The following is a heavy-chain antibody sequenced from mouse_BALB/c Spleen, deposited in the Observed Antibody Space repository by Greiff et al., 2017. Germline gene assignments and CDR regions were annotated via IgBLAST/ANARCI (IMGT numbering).Heavy chain of an antibody. V-gene: IGHV1-77*01. CDR1: GYTFTDYV. CDR3: ARGTTPFAY. Sequence: VQLQQSGPELVKPGASVKMSCKASGYTFTDYVISWVKQRTGQGLEWIGEIYPGSGSTYYNEKFKGKATLTADKSSNTAYMQLSSLTSEDSAVYFCARGTTPFAYWGKGTLVTVSA. J-gene: IGHJ3*01. CDR2: IYPGSGST. D-gene: IGHD1-1*01.